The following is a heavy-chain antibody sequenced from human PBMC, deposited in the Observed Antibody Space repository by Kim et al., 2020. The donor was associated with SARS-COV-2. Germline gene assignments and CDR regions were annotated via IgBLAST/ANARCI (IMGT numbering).Heavy chain of an antibody. D-gene: IGHD6-13*01. CDR2: ST. V-gene: IGHV4-59*01. CDR3: ARSFKGGILD. Sequence: STNYNPSLKSRVTISVDTSKNQFSLKLSSVTAADTAVYYCARSFKGGILDWGQGTLVTVSS. J-gene: IGHJ4*02.